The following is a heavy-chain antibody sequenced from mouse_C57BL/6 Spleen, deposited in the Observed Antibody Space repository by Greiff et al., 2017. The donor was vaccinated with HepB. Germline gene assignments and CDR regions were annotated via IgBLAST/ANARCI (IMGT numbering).Heavy chain of an antibody. CDR1: GFTFSSYG. CDR3: ARHGVFYYAMDY. J-gene: IGHJ4*01. V-gene: IGHV5-6*02. Sequence: EVKLEESGGDLVKPGGSLKLSCAASGFTFSSYGMSWVRQTPDKRLEWVATISSGGSYTYYPDSVKGRFTISRDNAKNTLYLQMSSLKSEDTAMYYCARHGVFYYAMDYWGQGTSVTVSS. CDR2: ISSGGSYT.